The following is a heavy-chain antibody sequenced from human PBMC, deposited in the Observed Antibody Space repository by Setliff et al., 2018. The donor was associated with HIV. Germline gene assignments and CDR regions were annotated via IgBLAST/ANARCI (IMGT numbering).Heavy chain of an antibody. J-gene: IGHJ6*02. CDR1: GGTFSASG. Sequence: GASVKVSCKASGGTFSASGFSWVRQAPGQGLEWMGGIIPAFGTADYARKFQGRVTITADASTSTAYMELISLRSEDTAVYYCARGEGSGWDTVEENYYNLDVWGPGTTVTVSS. CDR2: IIPAFGTA. D-gene: IGHD6-19*01. CDR3: ARGEGSGWDTVEENYYNLDV. V-gene: IGHV1-69*13.